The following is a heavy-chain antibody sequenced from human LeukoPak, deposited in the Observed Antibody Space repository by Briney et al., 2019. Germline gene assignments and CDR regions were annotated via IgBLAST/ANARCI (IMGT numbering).Heavy chain of an antibody. D-gene: IGHD1-1*01. CDR3: ARQGTGTTPDRPFYYYYGMDV. CDR2: ISSSGSTI. V-gene: IGHV3-11*01. J-gene: IGHJ6*02. Sequence: MSGGSLRLSCAASGFTFSDYYMSWIRQAPGKGLEWVSYISSSGSTIYYADSVKGRFTISRDNAKNSLYLQMNSLRAEDTAVYYCARQGTGTTPDRPFYYYYGMDVWGQGTTVTVSS. CDR1: GFTFSDYY.